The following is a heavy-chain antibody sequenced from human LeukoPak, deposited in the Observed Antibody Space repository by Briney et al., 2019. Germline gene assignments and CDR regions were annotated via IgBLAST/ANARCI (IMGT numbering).Heavy chain of an antibody. CDR2: INHSGST. Sequence: PSETPSLTFAVYGGSFSGYYWSWIRQPPGKGLEWIGEINHSGSTNYNPSLKSRVTISVDTSKNQFSLKLSSVTAADTAVYYCARVVVAAAYYYGMDVWGQGTTVTVSS. CDR1: GGSFSGYY. J-gene: IGHJ6*02. CDR3: ARVVVAAAYYYGMDV. V-gene: IGHV4-34*01. D-gene: IGHD2-15*01.